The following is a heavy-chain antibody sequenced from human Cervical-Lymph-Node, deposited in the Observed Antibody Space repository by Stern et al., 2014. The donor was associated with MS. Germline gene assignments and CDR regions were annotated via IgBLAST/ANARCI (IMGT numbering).Heavy chain of an antibody. Sequence: VQLVESGGGVVQPGTSLRLSCAASGFTFSNYAMHWVRQAPGKGLEWLTVISYDGTKKYYADSVKGRFTISRDNSERTVYLQLDSLTDDDAGLYYCARVSEGAGTWFDHWGQGTLVTVSS. D-gene: IGHD6-13*01. CDR3: ARVSEGAGTWFDH. CDR1: GFTFSNYA. J-gene: IGHJ5*02. CDR2: ISYDGTKK. V-gene: IGHV3-30*14.